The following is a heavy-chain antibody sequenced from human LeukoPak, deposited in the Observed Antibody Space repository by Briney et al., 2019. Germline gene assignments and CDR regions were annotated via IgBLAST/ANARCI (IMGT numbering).Heavy chain of an antibody. V-gene: IGHV3-74*01. J-gene: IGHJ4*02. D-gene: IGHD6-19*01. CDR2: INSDGSST. CDR1: GFTFSSYW. CDR3: ARLAVAAQEEFDY. Sequence: GGSLRLSCAASGFTFSSYWMHWVRQAPGKGLVWVSRINSDGSSTTYADSVKGRFTISRDNAKNTLYLQMNSLRAEDTAVYYCARLAVAAQEEFDYWGQGTLVTVSS.